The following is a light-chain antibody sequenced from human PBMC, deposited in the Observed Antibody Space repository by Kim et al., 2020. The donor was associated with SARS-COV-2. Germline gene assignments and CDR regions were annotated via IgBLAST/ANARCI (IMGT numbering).Light chain of an antibody. CDR2: DAS. CDR3: QHYGSSPPYT. CDR1: QSVSSAS. V-gene: IGKV3-20*01. J-gene: IGKJ2*01. Sequence: SPGERASLSCRASQSVSSASLGWYQQKPGQAPRLLIYDASSRATGIPDRFSGSGSGTDFTLTISRLEPEDFAVYYCQHYGSSPPYTFGQGTKLEI.